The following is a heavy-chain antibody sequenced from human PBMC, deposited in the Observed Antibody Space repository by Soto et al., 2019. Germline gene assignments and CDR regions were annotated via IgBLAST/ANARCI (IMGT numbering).Heavy chain of an antibody. V-gene: IGHV3-30*18. D-gene: IGHD2-15*01. CDR3: GKDTLDCSGGDCPLFYYYGMDV. CDR1: GFTFRSYG. Sequence: QVQLVESGGGVVQPGKSLRLSCATSGFTFRSYGMHWVRQAPGKGLEWLAVISNDGTKKFFADSVKGRLTLSRDNARNTLYLQINSLRAEDTAAYFCGKDTLDCSGGDCPLFYYYGMDVWGQGTTVTVSS. CDR2: ISNDGTKK. J-gene: IGHJ6*02.